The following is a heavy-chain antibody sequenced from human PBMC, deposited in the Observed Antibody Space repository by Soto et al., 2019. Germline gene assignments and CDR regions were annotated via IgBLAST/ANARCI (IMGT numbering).Heavy chain of an antibody. CDR3: ARERVDYGDYNWFDP. CDR2: IYYSGST. V-gene: IGHV4-59*01. Sequence: SETLSLTCTVSGGSISSYYWSWIQQPPGKGLEWIGYIYYSGSTNYNPSLKSRVTISVDTSKNQFSLKLSSVTVADTAVYYCARERVDYGDYNWFDPWGQGTLVTVSS. J-gene: IGHJ5*02. CDR1: GGSISSYY. D-gene: IGHD4-17*01.